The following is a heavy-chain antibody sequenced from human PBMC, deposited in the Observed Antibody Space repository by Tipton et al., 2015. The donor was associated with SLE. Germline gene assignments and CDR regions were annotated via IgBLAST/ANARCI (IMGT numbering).Heavy chain of an antibody. CDR3: ARDAPWTTVPSGAFDI. Sequence: QSGAEVKKPGASVKVSCKASGYTFTSYGISWVRQAPGQGLEWMGWINTYNGNTNYAQKLQGRVTMTTETSTSTAYMELRSLRSDDTAVYYCARDAPWTTVPSGAFDIWGQGTMVTVSS. CDR1: GYTFTSYG. J-gene: IGHJ3*02. D-gene: IGHD4-17*01. V-gene: IGHV1-18*04. CDR2: INTYNGNT.